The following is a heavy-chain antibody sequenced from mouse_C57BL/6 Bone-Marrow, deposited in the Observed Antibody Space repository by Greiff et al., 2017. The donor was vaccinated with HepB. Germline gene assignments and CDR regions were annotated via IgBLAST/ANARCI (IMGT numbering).Heavy chain of an antibody. V-gene: IGHV5-4*01. Sequence: EVKLMESGGGLVKPGGSLKLSCAASGFTFSSYAMSWVRQTPDKRLEWVATISDGGSYTYYPDNVKGRFTISRDNAKNNLYLQMSHLKSEDTAMYYCARDAGDYDPWFAYWGQGTLVTVSA. CDR3: ARDAGDYDPWFAY. J-gene: IGHJ3*01. CDR2: ISDGGSYT. CDR1: GFTFSSYA. D-gene: IGHD2-4*01.